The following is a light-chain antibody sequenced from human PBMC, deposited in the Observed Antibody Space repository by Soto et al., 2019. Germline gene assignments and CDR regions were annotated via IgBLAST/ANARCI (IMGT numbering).Light chain of an antibody. CDR1: QSVSSY. CDR3: QQRSNWPPGPLT. V-gene: IGKV3-11*01. CDR2: DAS. Sequence: EIVLTQSPGTLSLSPGERATLPCRASQSVSSYLAWYQQKPGQAPRLLIYDASNRATGIPARFSGSGSGTDFTLTISSLEPEDFAVYYCQQRSNWPPGPLTFGGGTKVDI. J-gene: IGKJ4*01.